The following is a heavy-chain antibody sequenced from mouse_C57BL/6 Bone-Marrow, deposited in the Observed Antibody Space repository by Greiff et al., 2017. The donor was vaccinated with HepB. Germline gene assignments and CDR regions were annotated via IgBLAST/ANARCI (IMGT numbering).Heavy chain of an antibody. J-gene: IGHJ4*01. CDR2: IDPSDSYT. CDR1: GYTFTSYW. V-gene: IGHV1-69*01. D-gene: IGHD1-1*01. Sequence: VQLQQPGAELVMPGASVKLSCKASGYTFTSYWMHWVKQRPGQGLEWIGEIDPSDSYTNYNQKFKGKSTLTVDKYSSTAYMQLSSLTSEDSAVYYCARGGYYGTDYYAMDYWGQGTSVTVSS. CDR3: ARGGYYGTDYYAMDY.